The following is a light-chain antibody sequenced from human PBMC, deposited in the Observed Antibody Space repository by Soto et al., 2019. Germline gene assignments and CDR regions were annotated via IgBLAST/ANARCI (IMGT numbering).Light chain of an antibody. V-gene: IGLV3-1*01. CDR1: KLGEKF. CDR3: QAWDSGTVV. Sequence: SYELTQSPSVSVSPGQTASITCSGDKLGEKFVSWYQQRPGQSPVLVIYQDTKRPSGIPERFSGSTSGNTATLTISGTQALDEADYYCQAWDSGTVVFGGGTKLTVL. J-gene: IGLJ2*01. CDR2: QDT.